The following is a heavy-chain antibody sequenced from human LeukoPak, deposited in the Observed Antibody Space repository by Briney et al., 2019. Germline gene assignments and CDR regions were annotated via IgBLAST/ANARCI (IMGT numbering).Heavy chain of an antibody. D-gene: IGHD3-10*01. CDR1: GGSISSYY. Sequence: SETLSLTCTVSGGSISSYYWSWIRQPPGKGLEWIGYIYYSVSTNYNTSLKSRVTISVDTSKNQSSLKLSSVTAADTAVYYCARDASPPMVRATRANDAFDIWGQGTMVTVSS. CDR2: IYYSVST. CDR3: ARDASPPMVRATRANDAFDI. V-gene: IGHV4-59*01. J-gene: IGHJ3*02.